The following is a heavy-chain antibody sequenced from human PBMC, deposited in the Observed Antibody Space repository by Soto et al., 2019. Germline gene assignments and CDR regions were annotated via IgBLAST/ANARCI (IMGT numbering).Heavy chain of an antibody. CDR3: ARSTSAGRYYYYGMDV. CDR2: ISSSSSTI. J-gene: IGHJ6*02. D-gene: IGHD6-13*01. V-gene: IGHV3-48*02. Sequence: GSLRLSCAASGFTFSSYSMNWVRQAPGKGLEWVSYISSSSSTIYYADSVKGRFTISRDNAKNSLYLQMNSLRDEDTAVYYCARSTSAGRYYYYGMDVWGQGTTVTVSS. CDR1: GFTFSSYS.